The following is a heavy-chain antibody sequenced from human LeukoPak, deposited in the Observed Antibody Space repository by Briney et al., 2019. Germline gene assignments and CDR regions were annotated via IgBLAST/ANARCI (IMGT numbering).Heavy chain of an antibody. Sequence: GGSLRLSCAASGFTFSNYWMSWVRQAPGRGLEWVANIKEDGSAKYYVDSVKGRFTISRDNAKNPVYLQMNSLRADDTAVYYCARDPEYSSSYDYWGQGTLVTVSS. CDR3: ARDPEYSSSYDY. D-gene: IGHD6-6*01. CDR2: IKEDGSAK. CDR1: GFTFSNYW. J-gene: IGHJ4*02. V-gene: IGHV3-7*01.